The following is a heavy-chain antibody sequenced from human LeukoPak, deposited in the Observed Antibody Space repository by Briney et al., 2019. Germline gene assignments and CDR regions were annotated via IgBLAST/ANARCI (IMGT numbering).Heavy chain of an antibody. D-gene: IGHD6-19*01. Sequence: GGSLRLSCAASGLNVRSNYMSWVRQVPGKGLEWVSVIYSGGDTYYADPVKGRFTVFRDNNKNTLFLQMNSLKAEDTAIYYCARQGKGSYSSAWYAFHYWGQGTPVTVSS. V-gene: IGHV3-53*01. CDR1: GLNVRSNY. CDR3: ARQGKGSYSSAWYAFHY. J-gene: IGHJ4*02. CDR2: IYSGGDT.